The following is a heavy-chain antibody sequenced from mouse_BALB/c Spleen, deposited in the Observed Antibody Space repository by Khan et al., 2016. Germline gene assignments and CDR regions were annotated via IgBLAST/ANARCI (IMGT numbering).Heavy chain of an antibody. V-gene: IGHV3-2*02. CDR1: GYSITSDYA. J-gene: IGHJ3*01. Sequence: EVQLQESGPGLVKPSQSLSLTCTVTGYSITSDYAWNWIRQFPGNKLEWMGYISYSGSTSYNPSLKSRISITRDTSKNQFFLQLNSVTTEDTATYYCARREGYGEGAWFAYWGQGTLVTVSA. CDR2: ISYSGST. D-gene: IGHD2-2*01. CDR3: ARREGYGEGAWFAY.